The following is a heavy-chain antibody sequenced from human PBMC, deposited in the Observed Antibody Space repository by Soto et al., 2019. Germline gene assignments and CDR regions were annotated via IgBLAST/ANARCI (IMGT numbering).Heavy chain of an antibody. CDR2: ISGGGNST. Sequence: PGVSLRLSCAASGFTFSRYGMNWLRQAPGKGLEWVSGISGGGNSTYYADSVKGRFTISRDNSKNALYLQMNSLRAEDTAVYYCAKTESSGWSTRYGMDVWGQGTTVTVSS. J-gene: IGHJ6*02. CDR1: GFTFSRYG. V-gene: IGHV3-23*01. CDR3: AKTESSGWSTRYGMDV. D-gene: IGHD6-19*01.